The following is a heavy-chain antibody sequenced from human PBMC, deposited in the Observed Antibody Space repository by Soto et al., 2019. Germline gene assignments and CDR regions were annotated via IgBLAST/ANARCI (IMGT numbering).Heavy chain of an antibody. J-gene: IGHJ4*02. CDR2: IYYSGST. Sequence: SETLSLTCTVSGGSIISGGYYWSWIRQHPGKGLEWIGYIYYSGSTYYNPSLKSRVTISVDTSKNQFSLKLSSVTAADTAVYYCARSPYCSSTSCYAPYYFDYWGQGTLVTVSS. V-gene: IGHV4-31*03. CDR1: GGSIISGGYY. CDR3: ARSPYCSSTSCYAPYYFDY. D-gene: IGHD2-2*01.